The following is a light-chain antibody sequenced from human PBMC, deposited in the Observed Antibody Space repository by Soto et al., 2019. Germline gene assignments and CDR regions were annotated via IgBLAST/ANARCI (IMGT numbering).Light chain of an antibody. J-gene: IGKJ1*01. CDR3: QQTYSAPPT. CDR1: QSVSSN. Sequence: QSPATLSVTKGERASLSCRASQSVSSNLAWYQQKPGQAPRLLIYGASTRATGIPARFSGSGSGTDFTLTISSLQPEDFATYFCQQTYSAPPTFGQGTKVDIK. CDR2: GAS. V-gene: IGKV3-15*01.